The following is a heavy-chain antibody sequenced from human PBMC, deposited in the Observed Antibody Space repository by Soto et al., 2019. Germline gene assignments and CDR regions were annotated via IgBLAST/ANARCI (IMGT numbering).Heavy chain of an antibody. D-gene: IGHD3-3*01. CDR1: GGTFSSYA. CDR3: AREIRATYDFWSGYYYYYGMDV. Sequence: QVQLVQSGAEVKKPGSSVKVSCKASGGTFSSYAISWVRQAPGQGLEWMGGIIPIFGTANYAQKFQGRVTITADKSTSTAYMELSSLRSEDTAVYYCAREIRATYDFWSGYYYYYGMDVWGQGTTVTVSS. CDR2: IIPIFGTA. J-gene: IGHJ6*02. V-gene: IGHV1-69*06.